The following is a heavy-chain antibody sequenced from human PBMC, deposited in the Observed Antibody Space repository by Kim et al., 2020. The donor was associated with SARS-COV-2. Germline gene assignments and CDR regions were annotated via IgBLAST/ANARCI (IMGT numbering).Heavy chain of an antibody. CDR1: GDSIRGGYF. CDR2: ISSGGTT. D-gene: IGHD4-17*01. V-gene: IGHV4-38-2*02. J-gene: IGHJ4*02. Sequence: SETLSLTCSVSGDSIRGGYFWGWIRQPPGKGLESLGTISSGGTTYYNPSLRSRVTISVDTSESQFSLKLNSVTAADTAVYYCTRDFGDYRVDDWGQGALVTVSS. CDR3: TRDFGDYRVDD.